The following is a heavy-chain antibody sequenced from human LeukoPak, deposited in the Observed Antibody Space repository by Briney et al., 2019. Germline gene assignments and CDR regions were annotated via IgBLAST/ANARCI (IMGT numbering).Heavy chain of an antibody. CDR2: IKQDGSEK. J-gene: IGHJ4*02. D-gene: IGHD1-26*01. V-gene: IGHV3-7*03. Sequence: GSLRLSCAASGFTFSSYWMSWVRQAPGKGLEWVANIKQDGSEKYYVDSVKGRFTISRDNAKNSLYLQMNSLRAEDTAVYYCARWEDYSPHEYYFDYWGQGTLVTVSS. CDR3: ARWEDYSPHEYYFDY. CDR1: GFTFSSYW.